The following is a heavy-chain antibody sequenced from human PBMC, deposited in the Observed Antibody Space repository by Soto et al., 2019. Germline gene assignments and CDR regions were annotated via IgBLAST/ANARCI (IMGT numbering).Heavy chain of an antibody. CDR1: GHAFSNND. CDR3: ARMATSGTLKWFDP. Sequence: VSCTASGHAFSNNDSSWVQPGTRQGLEWMRWMNPNSGNGGYAPKFQGRVTMTRDTSTSTANLALRRLTPANPVIYYGARMATSGTLKWFDPWGQGTLDTVS. V-gene: IGHV1-8*01. J-gene: IGHJ5*02. CDR2: MNPNSGNG.